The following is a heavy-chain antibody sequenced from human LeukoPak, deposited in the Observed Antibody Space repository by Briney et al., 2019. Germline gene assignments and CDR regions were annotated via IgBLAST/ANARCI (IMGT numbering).Heavy chain of an antibody. D-gene: IGHD3-16*01. CDR1: GFSFSRYW. CDR3: ARHYGHYALDV. J-gene: IGHJ6*02. Sequence: PGGSLRLSCAASGFSFSRYWMSWVRQAPGKGLERVANIKQDGSEKYYVDSVKGRFTISRDNAKNSLYLQMSSLRAEDTAVYYCARHYGHYALDVWGQGTTVTVSS. CDR2: IKQDGSEK. V-gene: IGHV3-7*01.